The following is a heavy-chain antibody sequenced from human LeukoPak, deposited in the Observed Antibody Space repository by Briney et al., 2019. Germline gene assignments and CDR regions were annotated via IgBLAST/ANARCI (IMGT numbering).Heavy chain of an antibody. CDR1: GGTFSSYA. CDR2: IIPIFGTA. D-gene: IGHD6-19*01. V-gene: IGHV1-69*13. Sequence: ASVKVSCKASGGTFSSYAISWVRQAPGQGLEWMGGIIPIFGTANYAQKFQGRVTITADESTSTAYMELSSLRSEDTAVYYCARDSLNGYSSGWDYWGQGTLVTVSS. CDR3: ARDSLNGYSSGWDY. J-gene: IGHJ4*02.